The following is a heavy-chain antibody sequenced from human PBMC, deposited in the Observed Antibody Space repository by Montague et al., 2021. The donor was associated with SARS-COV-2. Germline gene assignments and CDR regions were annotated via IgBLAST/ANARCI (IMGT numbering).Heavy chain of an antibody. CDR1: GFTFSSYS. V-gene: IGHV3-21*01. CDR2: ISSSSSYI. CDR3: ARDPLDYGLWSSGSYYNAYYYYYGMDV. D-gene: IGHD3-10*01. Sequence: SLRLSCPASGFTFSSYSMNWVRQAPGKGLEWVSSISSSSSYIYYAASVKGRFPISRDNAKNSLYLQMNSLRAEDTAVYYCARDPLDYGLWSSGSYYNAYYYYYGMDVWGQGTTVTVSS. J-gene: IGHJ6*02.